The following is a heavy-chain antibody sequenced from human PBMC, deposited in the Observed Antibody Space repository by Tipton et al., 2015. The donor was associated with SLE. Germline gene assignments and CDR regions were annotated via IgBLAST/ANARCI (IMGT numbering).Heavy chain of an antibody. J-gene: IGHJ4*02. Sequence: TLSLTCTVSGSSISSRSFYWGWIRQPPGKGLEWIGYVYYSGSTNYNPSLRGRITTSVDTSKNHFSLKLSSVTAADTAVYYCARLFSPTPYGDYVYFDYWGQGTLVTVSS. CDR3: ARLFSPTPYGDYVYFDY. CDR2: VYYSGST. CDR1: GSSISSRSFY. V-gene: IGHV4-61*05. D-gene: IGHD4-17*01.